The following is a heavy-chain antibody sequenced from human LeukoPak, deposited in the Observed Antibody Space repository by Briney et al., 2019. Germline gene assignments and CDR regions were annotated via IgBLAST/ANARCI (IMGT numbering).Heavy chain of an antibody. V-gene: IGHV1-69*05. CDR2: IIPIFGTA. D-gene: IGHD6-6*01. CDR1: GGTFSSYA. CDR3: ASPKYSSSSYYYYMDV. Sequence: SVKVSCKASGGTFSSYAISWVRQAPGQGLEWMGGIIPIFGTANYAQKFQGRVTITTDESTSTAYMELSSPRSEDTAVYYCASPKYSSSSYYYYMDVWGKGTTVTASS. J-gene: IGHJ6*03.